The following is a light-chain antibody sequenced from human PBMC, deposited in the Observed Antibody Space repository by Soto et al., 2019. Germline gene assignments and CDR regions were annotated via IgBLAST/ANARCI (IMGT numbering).Light chain of an antibody. CDR1: HSVSSSY. V-gene: IGKV3-20*01. CDR2: GAS. CDR3: QQYNKWPPIT. J-gene: IGKJ5*01. Sequence: EIVLTHSPGTPSFFAGERAALSCRASHSVSSSYLAWYQQKPGQAPTLLIYGASTRATGIPDTFSGRGSGTEFTLTISSLKSEDFALYYCQQYNKWPPITLGQGTRVEIK.